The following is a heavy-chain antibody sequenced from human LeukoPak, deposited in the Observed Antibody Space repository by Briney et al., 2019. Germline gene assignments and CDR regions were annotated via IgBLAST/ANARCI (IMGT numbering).Heavy chain of an antibody. Sequence: GGSLRLSCAASGFTFSSYSMNWVRQAPGKGLEWVSAIGSTGDTHYPGSVKGQFTISRENAKNSLYLQMNSLRAGDTAVYYCARGIVVTMIVVVIMYYFDYWGQGTLVTVSS. J-gene: IGHJ4*02. CDR3: ARGIVVTMIVVVIMYYFDY. V-gene: IGHV3-13*01. D-gene: IGHD3-22*01. CDR1: GFTFSSYS. CDR2: IGSTGDT.